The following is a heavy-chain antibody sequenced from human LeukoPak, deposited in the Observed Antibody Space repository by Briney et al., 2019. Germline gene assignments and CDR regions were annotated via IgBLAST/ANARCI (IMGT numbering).Heavy chain of an antibody. J-gene: IGHJ6*03. CDR3: ARVPTSYGSGSYYYYYMDV. CDR2: ISAYNGNT. CDR1: GYTFTSYG. V-gene: IGHV1-18*01. D-gene: IGHD3-10*01. Sequence: ASVKVSCKASGYTFTSYGISWVRQAPGQGLEWMGWISAYNGNTNYAQKLQGRVTMTTDTSTSTAYMELRSLISDDTAVYYCARVPTSYGSGSYYYYYMDVWGKGTTVTVSS.